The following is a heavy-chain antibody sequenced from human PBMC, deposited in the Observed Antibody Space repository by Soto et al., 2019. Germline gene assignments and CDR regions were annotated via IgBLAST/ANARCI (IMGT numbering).Heavy chain of an antibody. CDR1: GFTFSSHW. CDR3: ARDHKGVFDY. D-gene: IGHD3-10*01. V-gene: IGHV3-7*05. J-gene: IGHJ4*02. Sequence: GGSLRLSCAASGFTFSSHWMTWVRQAPGKGLEWVANINQDESEKYYVDSVKGRFTISRDNAKNSLYLQMNSLRAEDTAVYYCARDHKGVFDYWVQGTLVTVSS. CDR2: INQDESEK.